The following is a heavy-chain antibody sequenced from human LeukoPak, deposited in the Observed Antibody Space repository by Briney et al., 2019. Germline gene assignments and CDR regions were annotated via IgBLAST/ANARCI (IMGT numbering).Heavy chain of an antibody. D-gene: IGHD3-3*01. CDR3: ARSITMFGVVWDAFDI. J-gene: IGHJ3*02. CDR2: IYTSGST. Sequence: SQTLSLTCTVSGGSISSGSYYWSWIRQPAGKGLEWIGRIYTSGSTNYNPSLKSRVTISVDTSKNQFSLELSSVTAADTAVYYCARSITMFGVVWDAFDIWGQGTMVTVSS. CDR1: GGSISSGSYY. V-gene: IGHV4-61*02.